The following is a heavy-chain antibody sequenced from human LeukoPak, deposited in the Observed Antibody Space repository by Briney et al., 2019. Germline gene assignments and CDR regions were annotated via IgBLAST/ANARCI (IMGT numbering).Heavy chain of an antibody. J-gene: IGHJ4*02. V-gene: IGHV3-23*01. CDR2: ISGSGGST. Sequence: GGSLRLSCAASGFTFSSYAMSWVRQAPGKGLDWVSAISGSGGSTYYADSVKGRFTISRDNSKNTLYLQMNSQRAEDTAVYYCAKDPSGWYEYYFDYWGQGTLVTVSS. CDR3: AKDPSGWYEYYFDY. CDR1: GFTFSSYA. D-gene: IGHD6-19*01.